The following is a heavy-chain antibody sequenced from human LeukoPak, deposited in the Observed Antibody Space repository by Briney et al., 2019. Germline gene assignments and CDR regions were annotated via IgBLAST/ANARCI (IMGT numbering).Heavy chain of an antibody. CDR3: ARSHWGAYGVFDY. Sequence: PGGSLRLSCAASGFTFSDHYMDWVRHAPGKGLEWVGRTRNKANSYTTEYAASVKGRFTISRDDSKNSLYLQMNSLKTEDTAVYYCARSHWGAYGVFDYWGQGTLVTVSS. CDR2: TRNKANSYTT. CDR1: GFTFSDHY. D-gene: IGHD7-27*01. J-gene: IGHJ4*02. V-gene: IGHV3-72*01.